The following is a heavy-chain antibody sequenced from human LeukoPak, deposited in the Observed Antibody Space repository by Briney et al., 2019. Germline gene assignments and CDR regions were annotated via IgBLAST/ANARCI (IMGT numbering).Heavy chain of an antibody. CDR1: GFTFSSYA. J-gene: IGHJ4*02. CDR2: ISGSGGST. D-gene: IGHD3-22*01. Sequence: GGSLRLSCAASGFTFSSYAMSWVRQAPGKGLEWVSAISGSGGSTYYADSVKGRFTISRDNSKNTLYLQMNSLRAEDTAVYYCAKGTYDSSGYYYEADYFDYWGQGTLVTVSS. V-gene: IGHV3-23*01. CDR3: AKGTYDSSGYYYEADYFDY.